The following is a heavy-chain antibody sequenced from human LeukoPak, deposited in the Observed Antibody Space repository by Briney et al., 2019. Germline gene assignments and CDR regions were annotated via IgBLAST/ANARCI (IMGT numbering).Heavy chain of an antibody. V-gene: IGHV3-23*01. CDR1: GFTFSNYG. CDR2: ISGSGGST. Sequence: GGSLRLSCAASGFTFSNYGMSWVRQAPGKGLEWVSGISGSGGSTYYADSVKGRFTISRDNSRNTLYLQMNSLRAEDTAVYYCAKDSSAYYYLSNYFDYWGQGTLVAVSS. D-gene: IGHD3-22*01. J-gene: IGHJ4*02. CDR3: AKDSSAYYYLSNYFDY.